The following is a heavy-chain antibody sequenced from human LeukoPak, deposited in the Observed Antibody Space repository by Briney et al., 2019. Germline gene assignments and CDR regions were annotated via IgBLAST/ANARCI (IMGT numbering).Heavy chain of an antibody. D-gene: IGHD2-8*01. CDR3: ARRYCNSGICYFYDY. V-gene: IGHV4-34*12. J-gene: IGHJ4*02. CDR2: VFQDGNT. Sequence: PSETLSLTCAVYGGSFSGYYWSWIRQPPGKGLEWIGSVFQDGNTYYNPSLKSRVIISLDTSKKQFSLKLISVTAADTAMYYCARRYCNSGICYFYDYWGQGTLVSVSP. CDR1: GGSFSGYY.